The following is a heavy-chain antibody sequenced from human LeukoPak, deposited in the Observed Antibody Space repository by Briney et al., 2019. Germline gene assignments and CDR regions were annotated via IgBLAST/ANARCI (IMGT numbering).Heavy chain of an antibody. Sequence: ASVKVSCKASGYTFTSYGISWVRQAPGQGLEWMGGIIPIFGTANYAQKFQGRVTITADESTSTAYMELSSLRSEDTAVYYCARADPDYYDSSGYPALYYYYYMDVWGKGTTVTVSS. CDR3: ARADPDYYDSSGYPALYYYYYMDV. CDR1: GYTFTSYG. CDR2: IIPIFGTA. J-gene: IGHJ6*03. V-gene: IGHV1-69*13. D-gene: IGHD3-22*01.